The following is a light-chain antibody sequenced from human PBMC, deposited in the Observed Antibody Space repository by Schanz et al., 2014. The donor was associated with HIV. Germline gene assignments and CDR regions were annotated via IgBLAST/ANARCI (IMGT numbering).Light chain of an antibody. CDR1: TSNIGDNP. CDR3: AVWDDSLNGRI. Sequence: QSVLMQPPSVSGTPGQRVTISCAGSTSNIGDNPVNWYQHVPGTAPKLLIYSDNQRPSEVTDRFSASKSGTSASLAISGLQSEDEADYYCAVWDDSLNGRIFGGGTKLTVL. CDR2: SDN. J-gene: IGLJ2*01. V-gene: IGLV1-44*01.